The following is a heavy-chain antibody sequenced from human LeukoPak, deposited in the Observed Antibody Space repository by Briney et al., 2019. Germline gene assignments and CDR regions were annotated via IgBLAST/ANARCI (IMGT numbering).Heavy chain of an antibody. CDR1: GFSFSSYA. Sequence: GGSLRLSCAASGFSFSSYALNWVRQTPGKGLEWVSGLSGSGTTTYYADSVKGRFTISRDNSKNTLYLQMNSLRAEDTALYYCAKVSVAGLNPTFGMGVWGQGTTVIVSS. V-gene: IGHV3-23*01. CDR3: AKVSVAGLNPTFGMGV. J-gene: IGHJ6*02. CDR2: LSGSGTTT. D-gene: IGHD6-19*01.